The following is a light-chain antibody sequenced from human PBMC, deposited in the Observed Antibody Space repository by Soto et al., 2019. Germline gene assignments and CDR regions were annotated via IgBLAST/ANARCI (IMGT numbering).Light chain of an antibody. J-gene: IGKJ1*01. CDR1: QSVNSRY. CDR2: GAS. CDR3: QQYITYSWT. V-gene: IGKV3-20*01. Sequence: EVVLTQSPCTLSLSPGERATLCCSSSQSVNSRYLAWYQQQAGQAPRLLIYGASSRATGIPDRFSGSGSGTDFTLTISSLQPDYFATYLCQQYITYSWTFGQGTKVDIK.